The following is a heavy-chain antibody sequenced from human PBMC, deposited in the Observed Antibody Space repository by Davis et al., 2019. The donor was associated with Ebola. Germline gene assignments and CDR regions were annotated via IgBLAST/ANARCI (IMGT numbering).Heavy chain of an antibody. CDR3: ATNSGGIAAAGKGYYYYGMDV. Sequence: ASVKVSCKASGYTFTSYDINWVRQATGQGLEWMGWMNPNSGNTGYAQKFQGRVTMTRNTSISTAYMELSSLRSEDTAVYYCATNSGGIAAAGKGYYYYGMDVWGQGTTVTVSS. J-gene: IGHJ6*02. CDR1: GYTFTSYD. CDR2: MNPNSGNT. D-gene: IGHD6-13*01. V-gene: IGHV1-8*01.